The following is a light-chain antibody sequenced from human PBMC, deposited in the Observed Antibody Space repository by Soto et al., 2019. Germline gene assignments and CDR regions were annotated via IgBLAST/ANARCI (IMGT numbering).Light chain of an antibody. CDR1: SSDVGGYKY. J-gene: IGLJ2*01. V-gene: IGLV2-14*01. Sequence: QSALTQPASVSGSPGQSITISCTGTSSDVGGYKYVSWYQQHPGKAPKLIIHEVSSRPSGVSSRFSGSKSGNTASLTISGLQAEDEADYCCSSYTSSATLVFGVGTKLTVL. CDR2: EVS. CDR3: SSYTSSATLV.